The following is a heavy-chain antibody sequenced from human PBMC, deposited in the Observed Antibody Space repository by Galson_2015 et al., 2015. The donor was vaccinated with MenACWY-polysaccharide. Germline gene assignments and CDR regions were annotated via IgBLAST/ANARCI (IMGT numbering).Heavy chain of an antibody. CDR3: ARVRLRDVGRYFDS. J-gene: IGHJ4*02. D-gene: IGHD1-26*01. V-gene: IGHV3-7*01. CDR2: IKQDGSER. CDR1: EFTFSSFW. Sequence: SLRLSCAASEFTFSSFWMAWVCQAPGKGLEWVANIKQDGSERYYVDSVQGRFTISRDNAENSLFLQTNSLRAEDTAVYYCARVRLRDVGRYFDSWGQGSLVTVSS.